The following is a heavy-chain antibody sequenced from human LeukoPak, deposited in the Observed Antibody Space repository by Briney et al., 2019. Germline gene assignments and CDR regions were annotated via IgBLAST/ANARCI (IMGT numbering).Heavy chain of an antibody. CDR1: GFTVSSNY. CDR3: ARAFCSGGSCYFSGGGADAFDI. J-gene: IGHJ3*02. Sequence: PGGSLRLSCAASGFTVSSNYMSWVRQAPGKGLEWVSVIYSGGSTYYADSVKGRFTISRDNSKNTLYLQMNSLRAEDTAVYYCARAFCSGGSCYFSGGGADAFDIWGQGTMVTVSS. V-gene: IGHV3-53*01. CDR2: IYSGGST. D-gene: IGHD2-15*01.